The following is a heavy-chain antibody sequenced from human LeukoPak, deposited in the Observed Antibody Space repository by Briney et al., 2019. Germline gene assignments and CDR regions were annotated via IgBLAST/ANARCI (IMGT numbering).Heavy chain of an antibody. D-gene: IGHD6-13*01. CDR1: GYTFTSYA. CDR2: INAGNGNT. J-gene: IGHJ4*02. V-gene: IGHV1-3*01. Sequence: GASVKVSCRASGYTFTSYAMHWVRQAPGQRLEWMGWINAGNGNTKYSQKFRGRVTITRDTSASTAYMELSSLRSEDTAVYYCARVGAAAGPYYFDYWGQGTLVTVSS. CDR3: ARVGAAAGPYYFDY.